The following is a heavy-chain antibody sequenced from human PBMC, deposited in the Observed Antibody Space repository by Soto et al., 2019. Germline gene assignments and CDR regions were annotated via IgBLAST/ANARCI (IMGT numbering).Heavy chain of an antibody. CDR2: IAHSGST. J-gene: IGHJ6*01. CDR1: GGSISSSNC. CDR3: ARVSGSYYYGMDV. Sequence: QVQLQESGPGLVKPSGTLSLTCAVSGGSISSSNCWSWVRQPPGKGLEWIGEIAHSGSTSFNPSLKSRVTISVDKSKTQFSLKLSSVTAADTAVYYCARVSGSYYYGMDVWGQGTTVTVSS. V-gene: IGHV4-4*02.